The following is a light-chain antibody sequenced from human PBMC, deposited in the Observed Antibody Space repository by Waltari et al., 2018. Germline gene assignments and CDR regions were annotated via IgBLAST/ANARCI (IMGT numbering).Light chain of an antibody. CDR3: QSYDSNTYV. CDR2: DDN. J-gene: IGLJ1*01. CDR1: RGNIASNH. V-gene: IGLV6-57*03. Sequence: NFMLTQPHSVSESPGNTVTLSCTRSRGNIASNHVQWYQQRPGRAPTTVIYDDNHRPSGVPGRFSGSIDSSSNSASLTISGLKTEDDADYYCQSYDSNTYVFGTGTKVTVL.